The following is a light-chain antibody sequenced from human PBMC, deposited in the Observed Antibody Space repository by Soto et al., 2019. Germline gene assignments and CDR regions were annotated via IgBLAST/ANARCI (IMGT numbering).Light chain of an antibody. Sequence: DIQMTQSPSSVSASVGDRVTITCRASQGIGTWLAWYQQKPGKGPNLLIYAASSLESGVPSRFSGSGSGTDFTLTISSLQPEDFATYYCQQADSFPQPFGQGTKVDIK. J-gene: IGKJ1*01. CDR2: AAS. CDR3: QQADSFPQP. V-gene: IGKV1-12*01. CDR1: QGIGTW.